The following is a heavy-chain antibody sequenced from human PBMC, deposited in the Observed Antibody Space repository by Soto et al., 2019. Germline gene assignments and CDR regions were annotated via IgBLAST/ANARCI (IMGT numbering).Heavy chain of an antibody. J-gene: IGHJ5*02. V-gene: IGHV4-39*01. D-gene: IGHD6-13*01. CDR2: IYYSGST. CDR3: ARHEPVLIAAAGTGWFDP. Sequence: SETLSLTCTVSGGSISSSSYYWGWIRQPPGKGLEWIGSIYYSGSTYYNPSLKSRVTISVDTSKNQFSLKLSSVTAADTAVYYFARHEPVLIAAAGTGWFDPWGQGTLVTVSS. CDR1: GGSISSSSYY.